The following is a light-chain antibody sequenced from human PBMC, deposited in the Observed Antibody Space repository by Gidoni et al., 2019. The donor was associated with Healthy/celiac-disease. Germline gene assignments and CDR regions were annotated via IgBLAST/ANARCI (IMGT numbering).Light chain of an antibody. CDR3: QQSYSTPWT. CDR1: QSISSY. CDR2: AAS. J-gene: IGKJ1*01. Sequence: DIQMTQSPSSLSASVGDRVTITCRASQSISSYLNWYQQKPGKAPKLLIYAASSLQIGVPSRFSGSGSGTDFTITISSLQPEDFSTYYCQQSYSTPWTFGQGTKVEIK. V-gene: IGKV1-39*01.